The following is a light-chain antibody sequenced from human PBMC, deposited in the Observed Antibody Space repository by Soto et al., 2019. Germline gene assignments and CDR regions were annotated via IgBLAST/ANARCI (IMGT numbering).Light chain of an antibody. V-gene: IGKV1-9*01. Sequence: IQLTQSPSSLSASVGDRVTITCRASQAISSHLAWYQQKPGRAPKLLIYAASTLQSGVPSRFSGSGSGTEFTLTITSLQPENFATYYCQQLNSFPITFGQGTRLETK. CDR3: QQLNSFPIT. CDR2: AAS. CDR1: QAISSH. J-gene: IGKJ5*01.